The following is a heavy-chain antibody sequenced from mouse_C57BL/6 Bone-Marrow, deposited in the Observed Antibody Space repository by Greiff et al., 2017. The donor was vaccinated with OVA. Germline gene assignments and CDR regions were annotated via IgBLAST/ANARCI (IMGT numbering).Heavy chain of an antibody. CDR2: ISYDGSN. V-gene: IGHV3-6*01. J-gene: IGHJ2*01. CDR1: GYSITSGYY. CDR3: ANYGGY. D-gene: IGHD1-1*01. Sequence: EVKLMESGPGLVKPSQSLSLTCSVTGYSITSGYYWNWIRQFPGNKLEWMGYISYDGSNNYNPSLKNRISITRDTSKNQFFLKLNSVTTEDTATYYCANYGGYWGQGTTLTVSS.